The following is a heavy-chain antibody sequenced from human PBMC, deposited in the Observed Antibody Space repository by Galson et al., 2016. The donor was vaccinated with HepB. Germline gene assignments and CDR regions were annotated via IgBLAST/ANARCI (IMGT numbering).Heavy chain of an antibody. V-gene: IGHV1-24*01. Sequence: SVKVSCKVSGCTLTELSMQWVRQAPGKGLEWMGGFDPEDGELIHAQKFQGRVTMTEDTSTDTAYMELSSLRSEDTAVYSCAVGYSYGSYYFDYWGQGTLVTVSS. CDR2: FDPEDGEL. D-gene: IGHD5-18*01. CDR3: AVGYSYGSYYFDY. CDR1: GCTLTELS. J-gene: IGHJ4*02.